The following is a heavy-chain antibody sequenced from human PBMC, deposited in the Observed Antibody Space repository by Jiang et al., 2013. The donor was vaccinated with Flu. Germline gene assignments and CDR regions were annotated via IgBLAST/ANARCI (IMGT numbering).Heavy chain of an antibody. CDR2: MNSDDSSI. J-gene: IGHJ4*02. D-gene: IGHD6-6*01. CDR1: TFSSYW. V-gene: IGHV3-74*01. CDR3: ARSHGEQLGGAFDY. Sequence: TFSSYWMRLGPPSSRKGLVWVSRMNSDDSSITYVDSVKGRFTISRDNAKNTLYLQMNSLRAEDTAVYYCARSHGEQLGGAFDYWGQGTLVTVSS.